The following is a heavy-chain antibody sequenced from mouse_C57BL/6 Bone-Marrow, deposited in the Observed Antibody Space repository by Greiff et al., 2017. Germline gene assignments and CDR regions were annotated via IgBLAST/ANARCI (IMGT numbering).Heavy chain of an antibody. CDR3: ALPPGY. V-gene: IGHV5-17*01. CDR2: ISSGSSTI. Sequence: VQLQQSGGGLVKPGGSLKLSCAASGFTFSDYGMHWVRQAPEKGLEWVAYISSGSSTIYYADTVKGRFTIARDNAKNTLFLQMTSLRSEDTAVYYCALPPGYWGQGTTLTVSS. J-gene: IGHJ2*01. CDR1: GFTFSDYG.